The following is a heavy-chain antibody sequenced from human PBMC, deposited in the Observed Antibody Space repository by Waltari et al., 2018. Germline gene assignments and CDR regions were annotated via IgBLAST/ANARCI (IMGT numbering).Heavy chain of an antibody. CDR3: ARGGAYGQWPTPS. V-gene: IGHV4-34*01. CDR1: GGSLSGFH. D-gene: IGHD6-19*01. J-gene: IGHJ4*02. Sequence: QVQLHQWGAGLLRPSETLSPPCPVYGGSLSGFHWNWTRQPPGKGLEWIGEINHSGSTNYNPSLKSRVTISIDTSNNQFSLKLSSVTAADTAVYYCARGGAYGQWPTPSWGQGTLVTVSS. CDR2: INHSGST.